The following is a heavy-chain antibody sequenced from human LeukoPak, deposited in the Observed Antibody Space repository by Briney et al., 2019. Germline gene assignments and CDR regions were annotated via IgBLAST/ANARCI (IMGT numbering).Heavy chain of an antibody. V-gene: IGHV1-69*05. CDR3: AIVGRIGGSLPNSYYYMDV. CDR1: GDIFNSYS. Sequence: ASVKVSCNASGDIFNSYSVSWVREAPGQGLEWMGGIIPIFGSTNYAQKFQGRVTITTDQSTRTAYMELNSLSSDDMAVYYCAIVGRIGGSLPNSYYYMDVWGKGTTVTVSS. CDR2: IIPIFGST. J-gene: IGHJ6*03. D-gene: IGHD1-26*01.